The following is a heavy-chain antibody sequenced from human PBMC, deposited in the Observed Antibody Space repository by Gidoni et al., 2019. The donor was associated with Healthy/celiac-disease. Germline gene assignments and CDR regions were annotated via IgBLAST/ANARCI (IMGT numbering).Heavy chain of an antibody. CDR2: ISSSSSYI. CDR3: ARDIPASGWLLGAFDI. D-gene: IGHD6-19*01. CDR1: GFTFSSYS. J-gene: IGHJ3*02. Sequence: EVQLVESGGGLVKPGGSLRISCAASGFTFSSYSMNWVRQAPGKGLEWVSSISSSSSYIYYADSVKGRFTISRDNAKNSLYLQMNSLRAEDTAVYYCARDIPASGWLLGAFDIWGQGTMVTVSS. V-gene: IGHV3-21*01.